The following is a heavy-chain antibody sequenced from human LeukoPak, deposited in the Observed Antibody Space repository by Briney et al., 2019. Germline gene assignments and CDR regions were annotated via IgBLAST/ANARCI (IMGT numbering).Heavy chain of an antibody. CDR1: GYSISSGYY. D-gene: IGHD6-13*01. CDR3: VRDRASAGYFDY. J-gene: IGHJ4*02. V-gene: IGHV4-38-2*02. CDR2: IYHSGST. Sequence: SETLSLTCTVSGYSISSGYYWGWIRQPPGKGLEWIGSIYHSGSTYYNPSLKSRVTISVDTSKNQFSLKMRSVTVADTAVYYCVRDRASAGYFDYWGQGTLVTVSP.